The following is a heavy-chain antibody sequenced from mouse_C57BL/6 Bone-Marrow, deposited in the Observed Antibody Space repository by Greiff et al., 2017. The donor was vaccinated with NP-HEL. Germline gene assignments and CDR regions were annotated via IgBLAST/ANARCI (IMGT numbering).Heavy chain of an antibody. CDR3: TRDQDYGSSYLWYFDV. J-gene: IGHJ1*03. CDR1: GFTFSSYA. CDR2: ISSGGDYI. Sequence: EVKVVESGEGLVKPGGSLKLSCAASGFTFSSYAMSWVRQTPEKRLEWVAYISSGGDYIYYADTVKGRFTISIDNARNTLYLQMSSLKSEDTAMYYCTRDQDYGSSYLWYFDVWGTGTTVTVSS. V-gene: IGHV5-9-1*02. D-gene: IGHD1-1*01.